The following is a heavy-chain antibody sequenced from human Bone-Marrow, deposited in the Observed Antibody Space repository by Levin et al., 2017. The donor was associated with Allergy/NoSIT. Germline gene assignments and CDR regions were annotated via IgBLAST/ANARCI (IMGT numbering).Heavy chain of an antibody. D-gene: IGHD3-22*01. Sequence: LSLTCAASGFTFSDYYMSWIRQAPGKGLEWVSYISSSGSTIYYADSVKGRFTISRDNAKNSLYLQMNSLRAEDTAVYYCARMDSSGESYYFDYWGQGTLVTVSS. V-gene: IGHV3-11*01. CDR1: GFTFSDYY. CDR2: ISSSGSTI. CDR3: ARMDSSGESYYFDY. J-gene: IGHJ4*02.